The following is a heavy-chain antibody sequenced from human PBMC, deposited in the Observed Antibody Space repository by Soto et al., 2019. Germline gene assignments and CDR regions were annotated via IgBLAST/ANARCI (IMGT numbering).Heavy chain of an antibody. J-gene: IGHJ4*02. D-gene: IGHD6-19*01. V-gene: IGHV4-39*01. CDR3: ARHLVAVAGPFDY. Sequence: QLQLQESGPGLVKPSETLSLTCTVSGGSISSSSYYWGWIRQPPGKGLEWIGSIYYSGSTYYNPSLKSRVTISVDTSKNQFSLKLSSVTAADTAVYYCARHLVAVAGPFDYWGQGTLVTVSS. CDR1: GGSISSSSYY. CDR2: IYYSGST.